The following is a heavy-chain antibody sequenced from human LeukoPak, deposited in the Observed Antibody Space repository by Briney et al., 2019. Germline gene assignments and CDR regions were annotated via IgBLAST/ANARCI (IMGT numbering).Heavy chain of an antibody. CDR2: ISGSGAST. Sequence: PGGSLRLSCAASGFSFSRYSMNWVRQAPGKGLEWISGISGSGASTYYADSVKGRFTISRDDSRNTLYLQMNSLRGDDTAVYYCAKDVGKWESLHFFDYWGQGTLVTVSS. D-gene: IGHD1-26*01. CDR3: AKDVGKWESLHFFDY. CDR1: GFSFSRYS. J-gene: IGHJ4*02. V-gene: IGHV3-23*01.